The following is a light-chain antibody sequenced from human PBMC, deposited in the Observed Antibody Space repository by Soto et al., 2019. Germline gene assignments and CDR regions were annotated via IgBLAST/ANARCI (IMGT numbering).Light chain of an antibody. J-gene: IGLJ3*02. Sequence: QSVLTQPPSASGTPGQRVTISCSGSSSNIGSNYVYWYQQLPGTAPKLLIYRNNQRPSGVPDRFSGSKSGTSASLAISGLRSEVEADYYCAAWDDSLSVMFGGGTKLTVL. V-gene: IGLV1-47*01. CDR2: RNN. CDR1: SSNIGSNY. CDR3: AAWDDSLSVM.